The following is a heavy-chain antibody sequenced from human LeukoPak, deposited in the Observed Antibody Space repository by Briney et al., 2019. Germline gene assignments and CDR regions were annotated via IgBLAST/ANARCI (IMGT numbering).Heavy chain of an antibody. CDR1: GYTFTSYD. D-gene: IGHD3-10*01. CDR2: MNPNSGNT. CDR3: ARGGSITGMEDWFDP. J-gene: IGHJ5*02. Sequence: GASVKVSCKASGYTFTSYDINWVRQATGQGLEWMGWMNPNSGNTGYAQKFQGRVTMTRNTSISTAYMELSSLRSDDTAVYHCARGGSITGMEDWFDPWGQGTLVTVSS. V-gene: IGHV1-8*01.